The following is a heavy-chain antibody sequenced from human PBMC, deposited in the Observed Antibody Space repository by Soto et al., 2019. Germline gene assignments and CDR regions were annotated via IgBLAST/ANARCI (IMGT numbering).Heavy chain of an antibody. V-gene: IGHV4-39*01. J-gene: IGHJ5*02. Sequence: SETLSLTCTVSGGSISSSSYYWGWIRQPPGKGLEWIGSIYYSGSTYYNPSLKSRVTISVDTSKNQFSLKLSSVTAADTAVYYCARLKAVYAMNGWFDPWGQGTLVTVSS. CDR1: GGSISSSSYY. CDR3: ARLKAVYAMNGWFDP. CDR2: IYYSGST. D-gene: IGHD2-8*01.